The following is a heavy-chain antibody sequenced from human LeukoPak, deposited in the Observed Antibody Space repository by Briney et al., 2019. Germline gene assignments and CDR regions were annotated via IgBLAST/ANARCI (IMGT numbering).Heavy chain of an antibody. J-gene: IGHJ4*02. CDR2: ISSTGNYI. Sequence: GGSLRLSCVGSGFIFSNFNMNWVRQAPGKGLEWVSSISSTGNYIHYADSVKGRFTISRDNAQKSLYLQMNSLRVEDSAVYYCARVSTGPVWGKGTLVTVSS. D-gene: IGHD1-1*01. CDR1: GFIFSNFN. V-gene: IGHV3-21*01. CDR3: ARVSTGPV.